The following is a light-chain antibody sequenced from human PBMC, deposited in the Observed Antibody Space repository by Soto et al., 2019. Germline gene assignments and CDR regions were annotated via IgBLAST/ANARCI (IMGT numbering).Light chain of an antibody. CDR2: LGS. Sequence: DIVMTQSPLSLPVTPGDTASISCRSSQSLLHSSGYNYLGWYLQKPGQSPQLMISLGSSRASGVPDRFSGSGSGTDFTLRISSVAAADVGVYYCIQTLQTPYTFGKGTKLDFK. J-gene: IGKJ2*01. CDR3: IQTLQTPYT. V-gene: IGKV2-28*01. CDR1: QSLLHSSGYNY.